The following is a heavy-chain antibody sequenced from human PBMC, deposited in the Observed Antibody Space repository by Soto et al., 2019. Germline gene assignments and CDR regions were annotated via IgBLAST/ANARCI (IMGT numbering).Heavy chain of an antibody. D-gene: IGHD2-15*01. Sequence: LRLSCAASGFSFSTYDMDWVRPAPGKAPEWIAHISTTSFTIYYADSVKGRFTISRDNVRNSLYLEMKSLRDEDTAVYYCARDRCFDGSCYSASDSWGQGILVTVSA. CDR2: ISTTSFTI. CDR1: GFSFSTYD. J-gene: IGHJ5*01. CDR3: ARDRCFDGSCYSASDS. V-gene: IGHV3-48*02.